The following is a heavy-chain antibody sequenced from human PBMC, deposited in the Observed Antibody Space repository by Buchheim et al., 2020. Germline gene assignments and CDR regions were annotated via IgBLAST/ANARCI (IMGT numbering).Heavy chain of an antibody. J-gene: IGHJ4*02. V-gene: IGHV4-4*02. CDR1: SGSIGSGNW. CDR2: IYHSGST. CDR3: TTSQSGGYLFDS. Sequence: QVQLQESGPGLVKPSGTLSLTCAVSSGSIGSGNWWSWVRQPPGKGLEWIGEIYHSGSTNFNASLKSRVSMSMDKSKNQFSLQLTSVTAADTAVYYCTTSQSGGYLFDSWGQGTL. D-gene: IGHD2-15*01.